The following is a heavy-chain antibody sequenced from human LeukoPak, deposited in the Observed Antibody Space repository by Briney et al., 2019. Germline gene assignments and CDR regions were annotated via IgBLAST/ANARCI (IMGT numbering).Heavy chain of an antibody. J-gene: IGHJ3*02. V-gene: IGHV3-30*02. Sequence: GGSLRLSCAASGFTFSSYGMHWVRQAPGKGLEWVAFIRYDGSNKYYADSVKGRFTISRDNSKNTLYLQMNSLRAEDTAVYYCAKDKDGGWAAAGPNDAFDIWGQGTMVTVSS. CDR1: GFTFSSYG. CDR2: IRYDGSNK. D-gene: IGHD6-13*01. CDR3: AKDKDGGWAAAGPNDAFDI.